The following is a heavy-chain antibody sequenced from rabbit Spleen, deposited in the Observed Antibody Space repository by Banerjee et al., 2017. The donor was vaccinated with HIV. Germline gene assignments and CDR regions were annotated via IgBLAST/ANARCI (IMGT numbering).Heavy chain of an antibody. CDR3: ARDGDDAGYDFTL. CDR1: GVSLNDKDV. D-gene: IGHD3-1*01. CDR2: INMFTGKS. J-gene: IGHJ4*01. V-gene: IGHV1S45*01. Sequence: EQLEESGGGLVKPEGSLTLTCKASGVSLNDKDVMCWVRQAPGKGLEWIACINMFTGKSVYASWAKGRFIMSRPSSTTVTLQMTSLTVADTATYFCARDGDDAGYDFTLWGPGTLVTVS.